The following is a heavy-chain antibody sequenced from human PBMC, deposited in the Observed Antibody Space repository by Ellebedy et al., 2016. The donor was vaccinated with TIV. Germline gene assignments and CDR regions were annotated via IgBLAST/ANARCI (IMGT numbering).Heavy chain of an antibody. CDR2: ISSSSNDR. Sequence: GESLKISXAASGFTFISYSMNWVRQAPGKGLEWVSSISSSSNDRHYVDSVKGRFTISRDNSKNTLYLQMNSLRAEDTAVYYCAKPSGWYYYWGQGTLVTVSS. CDR1: GFTFISYS. D-gene: IGHD6-19*01. J-gene: IGHJ4*02. CDR3: AKPSGWYYY. V-gene: IGHV3-21*04.